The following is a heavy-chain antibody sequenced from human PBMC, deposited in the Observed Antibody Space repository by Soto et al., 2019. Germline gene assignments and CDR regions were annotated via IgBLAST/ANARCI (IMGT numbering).Heavy chain of an antibody. D-gene: IGHD3-22*01. CDR1: GFRFDDYA. Sequence: ESGGGLVQPGRSLRLTCAASGFRFDDYAMHWVRQAPGKGLEWVSGISWKSGNRDYADSVKGRFIISRDNAKNSLYLQMNSLRAEDTALYYCAKDLLNYYDSSGYTYYYGMDVWGQGTTVTVSS. CDR2: ISWKSGNR. J-gene: IGHJ6*02. V-gene: IGHV3-9*01. CDR3: AKDLLNYYDSSGYTYYYGMDV.